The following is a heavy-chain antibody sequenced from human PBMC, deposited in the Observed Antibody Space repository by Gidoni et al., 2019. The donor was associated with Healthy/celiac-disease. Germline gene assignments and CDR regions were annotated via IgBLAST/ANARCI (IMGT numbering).Heavy chain of an antibody. CDR2: INAGNGNT. Sequence: QVQLVQSGAEVKKPGASVKVSCKASGNTFTSYAMHWVRQAPGQRPEWMGWINAGNGNTKYSQKFQGRVTITRDTSASTAYMELSSLRSEDTAVYYCASGKSQLVTAWGYYGMDVWGQGTTVTVSS. CDR3: ASGKSQLVTAWGYYGMDV. D-gene: IGHD6-13*01. CDR1: GNTFTSYA. J-gene: IGHJ6*02. V-gene: IGHV1-3*01.